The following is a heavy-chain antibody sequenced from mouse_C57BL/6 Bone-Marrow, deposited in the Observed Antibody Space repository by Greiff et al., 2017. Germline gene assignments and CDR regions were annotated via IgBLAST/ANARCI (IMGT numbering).Heavy chain of an antibody. V-gene: IGHV1-82*01. CDR2: IYPGDGDT. CDR1: GYAFSSSW. J-gene: IGHJ2*01. D-gene: IGHD1-1*01. CDR3: ARWGTTVVALYYFDY. Sequence: QVQLQQSGPELVKPGASVKISCKASGYAFSSSWMNWVKQRPGKGLEWIGRIYPGDGDTNYNGKFKGKATLTADKSSSTAYMQLSSLTSEDSAVYFCARWGTTVVALYYFDYWGQGTTLTVSA.